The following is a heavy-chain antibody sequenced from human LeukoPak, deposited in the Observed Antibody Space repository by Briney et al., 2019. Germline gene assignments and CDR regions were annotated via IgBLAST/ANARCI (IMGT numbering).Heavy chain of an antibody. V-gene: IGHV4-59*01. CDR1: GGSISGYY. J-gene: IGHJ4*02. Sequence: SETLSLTCSVSGGSISGYYWSWIRQPPGKALEWIGNIFSSGSTYYNPSLKSRLTISVDTSNNQFSLKVNTVTAADTAIYYCARDRCTQGDCNHSYNWGQGTLVTVSS. CDR3: ARDRCTQGDCNHSYN. CDR2: IFSSGST. D-gene: IGHD2-21*02.